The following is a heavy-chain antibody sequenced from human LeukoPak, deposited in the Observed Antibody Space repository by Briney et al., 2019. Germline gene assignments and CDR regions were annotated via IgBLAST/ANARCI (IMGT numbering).Heavy chain of an antibody. CDR2: IKQDGSEK. D-gene: IGHD2-21*01. V-gene: IGHV3-7*01. CDR1: GFTFSSYW. Sequence: PGGSLRLSCAASGFTFSSYWMSWVRQAPGKGLEWVANIKQDGSEKYYVDSVKGRFTISRDNAKNSLYLQMNSLRPEDTAVYYCAKDIAPPYCGGDCFSEWGQGTLVTVSS. CDR3: AKDIAPPYCGGDCFSE. J-gene: IGHJ4*02.